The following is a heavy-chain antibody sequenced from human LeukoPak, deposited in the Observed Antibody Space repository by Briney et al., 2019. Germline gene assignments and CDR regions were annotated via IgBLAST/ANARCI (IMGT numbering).Heavy chain of an antibody. CDR3: ARQEYCSGGSCYTWFDP. J-gene: IGHJ5*02. D-gene: IGHD2-15*01. Sequence: GESLKISCKGSGYSINNYWIGWVRQMPGKGLEWMGIIYPADSDIRYSPSFQGQVTISADKSISTAYLQWSSLKASDTAIYYCARQEYCSGGSCYTWFDPWGQGTLVIVSS. CDR2: IYPADSDI. V-gene: IGHV5-51*01. CDR1: GYSINNYW.